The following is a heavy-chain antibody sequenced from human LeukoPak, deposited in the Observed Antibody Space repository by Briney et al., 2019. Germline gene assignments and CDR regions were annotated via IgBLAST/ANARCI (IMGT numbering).Heavy chain of an antibody. V-gene: IGHV3-23*01. D-gene: IGHD6-19*01. J-gene: IGHJ4*02. Sequence: GGSLRLSCAASGFTFSSYAMSWVRQAPGKGLEWVSAISGSGGSTYYADSVKGRFTISRDNSKNTLYLQMNSLRAEDMAVYYCARALTRGGWYDEFDYWGQGTLVTVSS. CDR1: GFTFSSYA. CDR2: ISGSGGST. CDR3: ARALTRGGWYDEFDY.